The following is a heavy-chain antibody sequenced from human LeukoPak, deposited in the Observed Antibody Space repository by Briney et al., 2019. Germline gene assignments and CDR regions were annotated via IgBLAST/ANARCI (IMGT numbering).Heavy chain of an antibody. J-gene: IGHJ4*02. V-gene: IGHV4-39*01. CDR3: ARRNAYDSSGYYYPQPHTTTSLSCYFDY. D-gene: IGHD3-22*01. CDR2: IYYSGST. CDR1: GGSISSNSYY. Sequence: SETLSLTCTVSGGSISSNSYYWGWIRQPPGKGLEWIGRIYYSGSTYYNPSLKSRVTISVDTSKNQFSLKLSSVTAADTAVYYCARRNAYDSSGYYYPQPHTTTSLSCYFDYWGQGTLVTVSS.